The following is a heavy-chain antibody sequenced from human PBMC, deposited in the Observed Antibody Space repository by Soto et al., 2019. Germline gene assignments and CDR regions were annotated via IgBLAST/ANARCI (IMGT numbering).Heavy chain of an antibody. CDR1: GGTFSSYA. CDR3: ARGPNIVVVVAVNRAKHWYFDL. Sequence: QVQLVQSGAEVKKPGSSVKVSCKASGGTFSSYAISWVRQAPGQGLEWMGGIIPIFGTANYAQKFQGRVTITADKSTSTAYMELSSLRSEDTAVYYCARGPNIVVVVAVNRAKHWYFDLWGRGTLVTVSS. D-gene: IGHD2-15*01. CDR2: IIPIFGTA. J-gene: IGHJ2*01. V-gene: IGHV1-69*06.